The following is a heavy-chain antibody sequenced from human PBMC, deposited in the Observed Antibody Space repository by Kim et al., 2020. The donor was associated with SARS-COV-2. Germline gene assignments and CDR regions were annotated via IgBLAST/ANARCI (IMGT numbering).Heavy chain of an antibody. V-gene: IGHV5-51*01. CDR3: AMHTRYSNQFTIDY. D-gene: IGHD6-13*01. Sequence: SPSFQGQVTISADKSISTAYLQWSSLKASDTAMYYCAMHTRYSNQFTIDYWGQGTLVTVSS. J-gene: IGHJ4*02.